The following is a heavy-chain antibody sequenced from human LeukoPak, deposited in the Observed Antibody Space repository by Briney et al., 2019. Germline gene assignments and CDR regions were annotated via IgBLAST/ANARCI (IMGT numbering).Heavy chain of an antibody. V-gene: IGHV4-31*03. Sequence: NPSETLSLTCTVSGGSISSGGYYWSWIRQHPGKGLEWIGYIYYSGSTYYNPSLKSRVTISVDTSKNQFSLKLSSVTAADTAVYYCARQGHYGSGRHGRGSYDYWGQGTLVTVSS. CDR1: GGSISSGGYY. D-gene: IGHD3-10*01. J-gene: IGHJ4*02. CDR2: IYYSGST. CDR3: ARQGHYGSGRHGRGSYDY.